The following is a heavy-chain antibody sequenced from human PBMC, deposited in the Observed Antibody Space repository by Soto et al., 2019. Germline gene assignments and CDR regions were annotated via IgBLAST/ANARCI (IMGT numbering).Heavy chain of an antibody. V-gene: IGHV1-18*01. J-gene: IGHJ5*02. CDR1: GYTFTNYG. CDR3: ARGVGSGSYYNQYNWFDP. Sequence: ASVKVSCKASGYTFTNYGISWVRQAPGQGLEWMGWISAYNGNTKHAQKLQGRVTMTTDTSTSTAYMELRSLRSDDTAVYYCARGVGSGSYYNQYNWFDPWGQGTLVTV. D-gene: IGHD3-10*01. CDR2: ISAYNGNT.